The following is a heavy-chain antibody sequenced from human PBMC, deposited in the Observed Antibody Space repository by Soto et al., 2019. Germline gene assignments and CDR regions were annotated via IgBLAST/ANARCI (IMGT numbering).Heavy chain of an antibody. D-gene: IGHD6-19*01. CDR3: AYSTGWYRLDV. Sequence: QVYLQESGPGLVKPSGTLSLTCAVSGASVSTTYWWTWVRQPPGKDLEWIGDVYHTGGNNYNPSLMSRVTISLDKSKNQFSLDMISVTAADTAIYYCAYSTGWYRLDVWGQGTMVIVSS. V-gene: IGHV4-4*02. J-gene: IGHJ3*01. CDR2: VYHTGGN. CDR1: GASVSTTYW.